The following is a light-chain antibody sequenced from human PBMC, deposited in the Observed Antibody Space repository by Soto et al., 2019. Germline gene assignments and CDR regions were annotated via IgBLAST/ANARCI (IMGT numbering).Light chain of an antibody. CDR1: SSDVGSYNL. Sequence: QSVLTQPASVSGSPGQSITISCTGTSSDVGSYNLVSWYQQYPGKAPKLMISEVSKRPSGVSNRFSGSKSGNTASLTISGIQAEDEADYYRCSYAGSVANWVFGGGTQLTVL. J-gene: IGLJ3*02. V-gene: IGLV2-23*02. CDR3: CSYAGSVANWV. CDR2: EVS.